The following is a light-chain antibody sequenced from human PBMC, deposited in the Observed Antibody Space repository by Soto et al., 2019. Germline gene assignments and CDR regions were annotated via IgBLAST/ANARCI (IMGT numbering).Light chain of an antibody. CDR2: EVS. V-gene: IGLV2-14*01. Sequence: QSVLTQPASVSGSPGQSITISCTGTISDVGNYKYVSWYQQHPGKAPKLMIYEVSNRPSGVSNRFSGSKSDNTASLTISGLQAEDETDYYCFSYTSSGTYVFGTGTKVTVL. CDR3: FSYTSSGTYV. J-gene: IGLJ1*01. CDR1: ISDVGNYKY.